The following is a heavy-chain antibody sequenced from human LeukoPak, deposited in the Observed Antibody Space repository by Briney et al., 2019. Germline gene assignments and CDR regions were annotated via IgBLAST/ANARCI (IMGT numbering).Heavy chain of an antibody. D-gene: IGHD6-13*01. CDR1: GGSISSYY. J-gene: IGHJ3*02. Sequence: TSETLSLTCSVSGGSISSYYWNWIRQPPGKGLEWIGSISYSGSTNYNPSLESRVTISVDTSKNQISLKLSSVTAADTAVYYCARSGIAVGDAFDIWGQGTMVTVSS. CDR3: ARSGIAVGDAFDI. V-gene: IGHV4-59*01. CDR2: ISYSGST.